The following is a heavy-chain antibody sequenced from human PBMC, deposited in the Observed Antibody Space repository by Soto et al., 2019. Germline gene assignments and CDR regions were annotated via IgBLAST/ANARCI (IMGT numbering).Heavy chain of an antibody. D-gene: IGHD3-22*01. CDR2: IIPIFGTA. Sequence: QVQLVQSGAEVKKPGASVKVSCKASGYTFTSYGISWVRQAPGQGLEWMGGIIPIFGTANYAQKFQGRVTITADESTSTAYMELSSLRSDDTAVYYCTYDSSGYTTKLHHHKFDYWGQGTLVTVSS. V-gene: IGHV1-69*13. J-gene: IGHJ4*02. CDR3: TYDSSGYTTKLHHHKFDY. CDR1: GYTFTSYG.